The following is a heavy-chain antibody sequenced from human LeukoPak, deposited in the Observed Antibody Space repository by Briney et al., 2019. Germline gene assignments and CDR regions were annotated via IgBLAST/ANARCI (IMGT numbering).Heavy chain of an antibody. CDR3: ARVVREDIVVVVAATLFDY. D-gene: IGHD2-15*01. V-gene: IGHV4-34*01. CDR2: INHSGST. J-gene: IGHJ4*02. Sequence: SETLSLTCAVYGGSFSGYYRSWIRQPPGKGLEWIGEINHSGSTNYNPSLKSRVTISVDTSKNQFSLKLSSVTAADTAVYYCARVVREDIVVVVAATLFDYWGQGTLVTVSS. CDR1: GGSFSGYY.